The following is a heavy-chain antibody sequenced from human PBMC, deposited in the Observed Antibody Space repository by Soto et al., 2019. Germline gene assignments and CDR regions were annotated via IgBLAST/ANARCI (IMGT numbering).Heavy chain of an antibody. CDR1: GYSFAGYW. V-gene: IGHV5-10-1*01. CDR3: ARQIYDSDTGPNFQYYFDS. J-gene: IGHJ4*02. Sequence: LGESLKISCKGSGYSFAGYWITWVRQKPGKGLEWMGRIDPSDSQTYYSPSLRGHVTISATKSITTVFLQWSSLGASDTAMYYCARQIYDSDTGPNFQYYFDSWGQGTPVTVSS. CDR2: IDPSDSQT. D-gene: IGHD3-22*01.